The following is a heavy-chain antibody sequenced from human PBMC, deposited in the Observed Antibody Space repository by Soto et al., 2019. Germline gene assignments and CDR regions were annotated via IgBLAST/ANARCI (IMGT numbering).Heavy chain of an antibody. CDR2: ISGSGGST. D-gene: IGHD3-22*01. J-gene: IGHJ4*02. CDR1: GFTFSSYA. Sequence: HPGGSLRLSCAASGFTFSSYAMSWVRQAPGKGLEWVSAISGSGGSTYYADSVKGRFTISRDNSKNTLYLQMNSLRAEDTAVYYCAKSNYYDSSGYYYDLDYWGQGTLVTVSS. V-gene: IGHV3-23*01. CDR3: AKSNYYDSSGYYYDLDY.